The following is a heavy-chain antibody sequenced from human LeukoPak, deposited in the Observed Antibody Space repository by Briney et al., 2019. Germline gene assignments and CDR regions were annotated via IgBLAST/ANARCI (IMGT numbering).Heavy chain of an antibody. CDR3: AKARSGWYGFDY. CDR2: INSDGSRT. V-gene: IGHV3-74*01. J-gene: IGHJ4*02. D-gene: IGHD6-19*01. CDR1: GFTFSTYW. Sequence: PGGSLRLSCAASGFTFSTYWMHWVRQAPGKGLVWVSRINSDGSRTSYADSVKGRFTISRDNAKNTLYLQMNSLRAEDTAVYYCAKARSGWYGFDYWGQGTLATVSS.